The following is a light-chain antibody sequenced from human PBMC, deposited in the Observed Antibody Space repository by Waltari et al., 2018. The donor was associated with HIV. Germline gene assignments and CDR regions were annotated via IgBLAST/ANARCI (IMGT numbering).Light chain of an antibody. Sequence: EIVLTQSPGTLSLSPGERATLSCRASQSVSSRSLAWYQQRPGQAPRLLISGASSRATGIPDRFSGSGSGTEFTLTISRLEPEDFAVYYCQQYGASPRTFGQGTKVEIK. CDR2: GAS. CDR1: QSVSSRS. V-gene: IGKV3-20*01. J-gene: IGKJ1*01. CDR3: QQYGASPRT.